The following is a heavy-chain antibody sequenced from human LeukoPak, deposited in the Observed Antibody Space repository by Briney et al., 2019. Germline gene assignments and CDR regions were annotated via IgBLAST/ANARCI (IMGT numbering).Heavy chain of an antibody. D-gene: IGHD4-17*01. Sequence: GGSLRLSCAASGFTFSSYSMNWVRQAPGKGLEWVSSISSSSSYIYYADSVKGRFTISRDNAKNSLYLQMNSLRAEDTAVYYCARVRSLGDYVVAFDIWGQGTMVTVSS. CDR3: ARVRSLGDYVVAFDI. CDR2: ISSSSSYI. J-gene: IGHJ3*02. V-gene: IGHV3-21*01. CDR1: GFTFSSYS.